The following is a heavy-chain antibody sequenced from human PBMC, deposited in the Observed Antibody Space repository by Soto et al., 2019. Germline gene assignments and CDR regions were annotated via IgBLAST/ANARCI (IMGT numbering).Heavy chain of an antibody. CDR1: GGSISSGDYY. CDR2: IYYSGST. Sequence: SETLSLTCTVSGGSISSGDYYWSWIRQPPGKGLEWIGYIYYSGSTYYNPSLKSRVTISVDTSKNQFSLKLSSVTAADTAVYYCARERGYVDYGWGTYRARGYFEYWGQGTLVTVSS. V-gene: IGHV4-30-4*01. J-gene: IGHJ4*02. CDR3: ARERGYVDYGWGTYRARGYFEY. D-gene: IGHD3-16*02.